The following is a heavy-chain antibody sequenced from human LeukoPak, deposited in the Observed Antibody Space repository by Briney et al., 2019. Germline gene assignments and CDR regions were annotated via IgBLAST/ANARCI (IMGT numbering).Heavy chain of an antibody. D-gene: IGHD3-22*01. CDR1: GGSISSGDYY. V-gene: IGHV4-30-4*08. CDR2: IYYSGST. Sequence: ASETLSLTCTVSGGSISSGDYYWSWIRQPPGKGLEWIGYIYYSGSTYYNPSLKSRVTISVYTSKNQFSLKLSSVTAADTAVYYCARVRYYDSSGVDYWGQGTLVTVSS. J-gene: IGHJ4*02. CDR3: ARVRYYDSSGVDY.